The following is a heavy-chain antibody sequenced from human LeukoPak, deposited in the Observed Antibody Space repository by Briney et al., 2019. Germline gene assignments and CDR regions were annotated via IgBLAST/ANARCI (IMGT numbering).Heavy chain of an antibody. CDR3: AKSRGVTGTSDFQH. V-gene: IGHV3-9*01. D-gene: IGHD1-14*01. CDR1: GFTFDDYA. CDR2: ISWNSGSI. J-gene: IGHJ1*01. Sequence: GGSLRLSCAASGFTFDDYAMHWVRQAPGKGLEWVSGISWNSGSIGYADSVKGRLTISRDNAKNSLYLQMNSLRAEDTALYYCAKSRGVTGTSDFQHWGQGTLVTVSS.